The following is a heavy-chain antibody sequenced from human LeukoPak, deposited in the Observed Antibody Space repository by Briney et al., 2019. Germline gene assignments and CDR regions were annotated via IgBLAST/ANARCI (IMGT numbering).Heavy chain of an antibody. D-gene: IGHD3-10*01. J-gene: IGHJ4*02. V-gene: IGHV3-30*02. Sequence: PGGSLRLSCAASGFTFSDHYLHWVRQAPGKGLEWVAFIRYDGSNKYYADSVKGRFIISRDNSKNTLYLQMNSLRAEDTAVYYCAKDTFVGSYWGQGTLVTVSS. CDR1: GFTFSDHY. CDR3: AKDTFVGSY. CDR2: IRYDGSNK.